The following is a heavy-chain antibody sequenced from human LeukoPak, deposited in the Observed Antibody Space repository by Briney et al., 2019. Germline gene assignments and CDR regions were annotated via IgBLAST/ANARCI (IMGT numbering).Heavy chain of an antibody. CDR1: GFTFSSYA. J-gene: IGHJ4*02. CDR3: AKDPTMVRGVIPDY. V-gene: IGHV3-23*01. CDR2: ISGSGGST. Sequence: GRSLRLSCAASGFTFSSYAMSWVRQAPGKGLEWVSAISGSGGSTYYADSVKGRFTISRDNSKNTLYLQMNSLRAEDTAVYYCAKDPTMVRGVIPDYWGQGTLVTVSS. D-gene: IGHD3-10*01.